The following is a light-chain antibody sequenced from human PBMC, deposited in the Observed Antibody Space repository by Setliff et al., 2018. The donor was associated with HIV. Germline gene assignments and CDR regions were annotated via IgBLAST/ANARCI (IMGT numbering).Light chain of an antibody. CDR2: DVT. CDR1: SSDVGSYNL. J-gene: IGLJ1*01. V-gene: IGLV2-23*02. CDR3: CSYSGTFTLV. Sequence: LTQPASVSGSPGQSITISCTGTSSDVGSYNLVSWYQQHPGKAPKLMIYDVTTRPSGVSNRFSGSKSGSTASLTISGLQAEDEADYYCCSYSGTFTLVFGTGTKVTVL.